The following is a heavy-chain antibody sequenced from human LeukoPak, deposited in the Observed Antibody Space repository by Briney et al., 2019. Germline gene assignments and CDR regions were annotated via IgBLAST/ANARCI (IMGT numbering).Heavy chain of an antibody. CDR2: ILTTSAAK. Sequence: TGGSLRLSRAVSGFTFSYDMINMRRQAPGKGLEWVSFILTTSAAKYYADSVKGRFIISRDNVQNSLSLQMNRLRAEDTAVYYSGRVLQMIRRRVRSSCVSIRDNYNMDVWGKGTTVIVSS. CDR1: GFTFSYDM. D-gene: IGHD3-10*01. J-gene: IGHJ6*03. CDR3: GRVLQMIRRRVRSSCVSIRDNYNMDV. V-gene: IGHV3-48*01.